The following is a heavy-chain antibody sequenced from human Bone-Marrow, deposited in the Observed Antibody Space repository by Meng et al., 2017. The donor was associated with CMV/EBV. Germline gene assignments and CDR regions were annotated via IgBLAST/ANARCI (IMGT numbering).Heavy chain of an antibody. CDR3: ARFRGVQFDY. J-gene: IGHJ4*02. Sequence: LSGAACGFTFSGHGMHWVRQAPGKGLEWVAVIWYDGSNKYYADSVKGRFTISRDDSKNTLYLQMNSLRAEDTAVYYCARFRGVQFDYWGQGTLVTVSS. V-gene: IGHV3-33*01. D-gene: IGHD3-10*01. CDR1: GFTFSGHG. CDR2: IWYDGSNK.